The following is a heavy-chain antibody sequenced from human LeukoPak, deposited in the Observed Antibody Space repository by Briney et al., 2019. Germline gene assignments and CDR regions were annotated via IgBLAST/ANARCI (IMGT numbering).Heavy chain of an antibody. Sequence: ASVKVSCKASGGAFSSYAISWVRQAPGQGLEWMGGIIPIFGTANYAQKFQGRVTITADKSTSTAYMELSSLGSEDTAVYYCARDLDYGDYACGYWGQGTLVTVSS. CDR2: IIPIFGTA. D-gene: IGHD4-17*01. V-gene: IGHV1-69*06. J-gene: IGHJ4*02. CDR1: GGAFSSYA. CDR3: ARDLDYGDYACGY.